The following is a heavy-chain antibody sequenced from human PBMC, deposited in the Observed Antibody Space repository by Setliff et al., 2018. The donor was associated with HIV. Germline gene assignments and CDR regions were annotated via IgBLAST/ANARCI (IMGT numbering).Heavy chain of an antibody. Sequence: SETLSLTCTVSGGAFSTYYWSCIRQPAGEGPEYIGRVHSTGTTIYNPSLKSRVTMSVDASKNQLSLKLRSVTAADTAVYYCARARITMIGGRLEPYAFDRWGQGTKVTVSS. CDR3: ARARITMIGGRLEPYAFDR. J-gene: IGHJ3*01. CDR2: VHSTGTT. D-gene: IGHD3-10*01. V-gene: IGHV4-4*07. CDR1: GGAFSTYY.